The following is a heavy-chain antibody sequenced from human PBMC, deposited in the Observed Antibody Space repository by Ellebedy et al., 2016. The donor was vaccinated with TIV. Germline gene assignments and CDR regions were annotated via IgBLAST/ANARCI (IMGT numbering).Heavy chain of an antibody. J-gene: IGHJ4*02. CDR1: GFTFSSYW. CDR2: IKPDGTKK. Sequence: GESLKISXAASGFTFSSYWMSWVRQAPGKGLEWVANIKPDGTKKNYVDSVKGRFTISRDNAKNSLFLQMNSLRAEDTAVYYCARAIGAADSFWGQGTLVTVSS. D-gene: IGHD6-13*01. CDR3: ARAIGAADSF. V-gene: IGHV3-7*01.